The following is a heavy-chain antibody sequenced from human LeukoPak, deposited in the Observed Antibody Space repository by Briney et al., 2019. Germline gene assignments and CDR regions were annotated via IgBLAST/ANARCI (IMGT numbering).Heavy chain of an antibody. V-gene: IGHV3-9*01. CDR1: GFTFDDYA. CDR2: ISWSSGSI. J-gene: IGHJ4*02. CDR3: AKGTGYSYGLPFDY. D-gene: IGHD5-18*01. Sequence: QPGRSLRLSCAASGFTFDDYAMHWVRQAPGKGLEWVSGISWSSGSIGYADSVKGRFTISRDNAKNSLYLQMNSLRAEDTALYYCAKGTGYSYGLPFDYWGQGTLVTVSS.